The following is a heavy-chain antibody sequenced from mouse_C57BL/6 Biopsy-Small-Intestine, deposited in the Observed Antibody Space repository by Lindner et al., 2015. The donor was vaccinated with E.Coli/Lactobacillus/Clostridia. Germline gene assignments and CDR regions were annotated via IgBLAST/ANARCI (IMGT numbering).Heavy chain of an antibody. CDR3: ARWGYEGWFAY. J-gene: IGHJ3*01. Sequence: VQLQESGPELVKPGASVKMSCKASGYTFTNYVMHWVKQKPGQGLEWIGYIHPYDDGTKYNEKFKGKATLTSDKSSSTAYMELSSLTSDDSAVYYCARWGYEGWFAYWGQGTLVTVSA. D-gene: IGHD3-1*01. CDR1: GYTFTNYV. V-gene: IGHV1-14*01. CDR2: IHPYDDGT.